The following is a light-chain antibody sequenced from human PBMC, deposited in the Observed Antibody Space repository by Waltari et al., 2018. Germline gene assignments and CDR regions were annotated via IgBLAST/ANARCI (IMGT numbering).Light chain of an antibody. J-gene: IGKJ5*01. CDR2: WAS. CDR3: QQYHSLPIT. V-gene: IGKV4-1*01. Sequence: DIILTQSPDSLAVSLGERATIHCKSSQSVLYTSDNKDRLAWSLQKPGQPPKLLIYWASTRESGVPDRFSGSGSGTDFTLTISSLQAEDVAVYYCQQYHSLPITFGQGTRLEIK. CDR1: QSVLYTSDNKDR.